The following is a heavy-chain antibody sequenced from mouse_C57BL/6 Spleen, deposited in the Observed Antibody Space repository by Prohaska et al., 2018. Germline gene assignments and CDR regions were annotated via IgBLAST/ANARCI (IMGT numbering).Heavy chain of an antibody. Sequence: QVQLQQPGAELVRPGTSVKLSCKASGYTFTSYWMHLVKQRPGQGLEWIGVIDPSDMYTNYNQKFKGKATLTVDTSSCTAYMQLSSLTSEDSAVYYCASSIYYYGSSLYYYAMDYWGQGTSVTVSS. CDR3: ASSIYYYGSSLYYYAMDY. CDR2: IDPSDMYT. V-gene: IGHV1-59*01. J-gene: IGHJ4*01. D-gene: IGHD1-1*01. CDR1: GYTFTSYW.